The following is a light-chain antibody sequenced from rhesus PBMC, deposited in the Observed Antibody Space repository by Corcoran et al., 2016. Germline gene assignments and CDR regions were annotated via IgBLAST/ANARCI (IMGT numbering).Light chain of an antibody. CDR2: KAS. Sequence: DIQMTHTPSPLSASVGDTVTITCQASVGINNWLAWYQQKPGKAPKLLIYKASGLQSGVPSRFSGSGSGTGFTLTICSLRPQDYAPYTCLQSSSRTFTFGPRTKLDI. J-gene: IGKJ3*01. V-gene: IGKV1-22*01. CDR1: VGINNW. CDR3: LQSSSRTFT.